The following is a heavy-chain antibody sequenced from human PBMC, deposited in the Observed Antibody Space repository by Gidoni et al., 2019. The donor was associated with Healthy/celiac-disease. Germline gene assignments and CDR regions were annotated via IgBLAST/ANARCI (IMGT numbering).Heavy chain of an antibody. CDR3: ARGADGAILDY. CDR2: INAGNGNT. CDR1: GYTFTSYA. Sequence: QVQLVQSGAEVKKPGASVKVFCKASGYTFTSYAMHWVRQAPGQRLEWMGWINAGNGNTKYSQKFQGRVTITRDTSASTAYMELSSLRSEDTAVYYCARGADGAILDYWGQGTLVTVSS. V-gene: IGHV1-3*01. D-gene: IGHD1-26*01. J-gene: IGHJ4*02.